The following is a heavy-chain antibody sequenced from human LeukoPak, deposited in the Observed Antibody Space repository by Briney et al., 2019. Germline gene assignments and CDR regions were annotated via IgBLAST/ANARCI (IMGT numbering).Heavy chain of an antibody. CDR2: IRYHGSNK. CDR3: AKDPRGAPRDY. Sequence: GGSLRLSCAASGFTFSSYGMQWVRQAPAKGREGVAVIRYHGSNKYYADSVKGRFTISRDNSKNTLYLKMNSLRAEDTAVYYCAKDPRGAPRDYWGQGTLVTVSS. J-gene: IGHJ4*02. CDR1: GFTFSSYG. V-gene: IGHV3-30*02.